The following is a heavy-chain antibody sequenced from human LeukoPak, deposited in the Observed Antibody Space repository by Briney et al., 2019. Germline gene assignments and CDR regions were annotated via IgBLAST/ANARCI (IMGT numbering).Heavy chain of an antibody. CDR3: ARVFVGYCSGGSCYPRLFDY. V-gene: IGHV4-38-2*02. D-gene: IGHD2-15*01. CDR2: IYHTGST. Sequence: SETLSLTCTVSGASISSYYWSWIRQPPGKGLEWIGSIYHTGSTYYNPSLKSRVTISVDTSKNQFSLKLSSVTAADTAVYYCARVFVGYCSGGSCYPRLFDYWGQGTLVTVSS. J-gene: IGHJ4*02. CDR1: GASISSYY.